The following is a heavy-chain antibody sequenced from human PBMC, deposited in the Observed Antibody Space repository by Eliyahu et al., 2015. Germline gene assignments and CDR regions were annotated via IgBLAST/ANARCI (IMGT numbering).Heavy chain of an antibody. J-gene: IGHJ6*02. CDR1: GFXXXXXG. CDR2: IWYDGSNK. V-gene: IGHV3-33*01. CDR3: AREVGATTWYYYGMDV. Sequence: QVQLVESGGGVVQPGRSLRXSCXASGFXXXXXGMHWXRQAPGKGLEWVAVIWYDGSNKYYADSVKGRFTISRDNSKNTLYLQMNSLRAEDTAVYYCAREVGATTWYYYGMDVWGQGTTVTVSS. D-gene: IGHD1-26*01.